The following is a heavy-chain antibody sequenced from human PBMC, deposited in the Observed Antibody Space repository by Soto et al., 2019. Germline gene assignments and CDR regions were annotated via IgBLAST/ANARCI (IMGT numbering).Heavy chain of an antibody. CDR1: GVSFNNNG. CDR2: VSPPFRTS. Sequence: QVQLVQSGAEVKKPGSSVKVSCKTSGVSFNNNGIGWVRQAPGHGLEWMGGVSPPFRTSNYARKFQGRISLTPDASTGTVNMELSSLTSEDTAQYYCARVLYYGSGSYSPYGMDVWGQGTTVTVSS. V-gene: IGHV1-69*01. J-gene: IGHJ6*02. D-gene: IGHD3-10*01. CDR3: ARVLYYGSGSYSPYGMDV.